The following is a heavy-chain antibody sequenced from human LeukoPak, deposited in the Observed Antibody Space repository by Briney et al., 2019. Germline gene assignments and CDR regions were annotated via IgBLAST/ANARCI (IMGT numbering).Heavy chain of an antibody. CDR1: GFTFDHYA. Sequence: PGRSLRLSCAASGFTFDHYAMHWVRQAPGKGLEWVSGISWNSGSIGYADSVKGRFTISRDNAKNSLYLQMNSLRAEDTALYYCAKDATYYYDSSGYVFDYWGQGTLVTVSS. V-gene: IGHV3-9*01. J-gene: IGHJ4*02. CDR2: ISWNSGSI. D-gene: IGHD3-22*01. CDR3: AKDATYYYDSSGYVFDY.